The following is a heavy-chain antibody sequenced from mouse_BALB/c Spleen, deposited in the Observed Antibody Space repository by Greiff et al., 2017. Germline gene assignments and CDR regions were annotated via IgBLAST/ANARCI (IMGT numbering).Heavy chain of an antibody. D-gene: IGHD1-1*01. Sequence: EVKLVESGGDLVKPGGSLKLSCAASGFTFSSYGMSWVRQTPDKRLEWVATISSGGSYTYYPDSVKGRFTISRDTAKNTLYLQMSSLKSEDTAMYYCARPSYGRENCDYWGQGTTLTVSS. CDR3: ARPSYGRENCDY. CDR1: GFTFSSYG. V-gene: IGHV5-6*01. CDR2: ISSGGSYT. J-gene: IGHJ2*01.